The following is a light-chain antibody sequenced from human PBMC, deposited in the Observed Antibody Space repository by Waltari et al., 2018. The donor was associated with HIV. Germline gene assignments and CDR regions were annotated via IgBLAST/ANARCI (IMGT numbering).Light chain of an antibody. CDR2: DVS. CDR1: SSDVRSYNL. V-gene: IGLV2-23*02. CDR3: CSYAGSSTWV. Sequence: QSPLTQPASVSGSPGQSITISCTGPSSDVRSYNLVSWYQQHPGKAPKLMNYDVSKRPSGVSNRFSGSNSGNTASLTISGLQAEDEADYYCCSYAGSSTWVFGGGTKLTVL. J-gene: IGLJ2*01.